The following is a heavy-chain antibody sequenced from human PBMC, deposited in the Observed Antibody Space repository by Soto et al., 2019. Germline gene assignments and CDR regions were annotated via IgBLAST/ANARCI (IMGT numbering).Heavy chain of an antibody. CDR3: AMVDVYVTPSPQDV. CDR2: INTYNGNT. CDR1: GYTFTRYG. Sequence: QVQLVQSGAEVKNPGASVKVSCKASGYTFTRYGIGWARQAPGQGLEWRGWINTYNGNTNYAQNVQGRVTLTTATSTSTAYTDLRNLRSNDTAIYYCAMVDVYVTPSPQDVLGQVTTLIVSS. V-gene: IGHV1-18*01. J-gene: IGHJ6*02. D-gene: IGHD2-8*01.